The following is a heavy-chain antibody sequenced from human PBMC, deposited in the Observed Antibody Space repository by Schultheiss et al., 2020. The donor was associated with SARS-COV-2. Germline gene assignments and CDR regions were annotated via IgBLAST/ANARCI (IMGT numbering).Heavy chain of an antibody. Sequence: GGSLRLSCSASGFTFSKYGMHWVRQAPGKGLEWVAVISNDGSSEYYTDSVKGRFTISRDNSMNTLYLQMNSLRAEDTAVYYCANERGVKTINWGFDCWGQGTLVTVSS. V-gene: IGHV3-30*18. CDR1: GFTFSKYG. CDR2: ISNDGSSE. J-gene: IGHJ4*02. D-gene: IGHD7-27*01. CDR3: ANERGVKTINWGFDC.